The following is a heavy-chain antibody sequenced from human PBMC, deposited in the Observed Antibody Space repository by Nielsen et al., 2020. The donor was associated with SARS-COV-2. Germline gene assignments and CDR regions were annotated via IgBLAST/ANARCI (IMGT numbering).Heavy chain of an antibody. Sequence: SETLSLTCAVYGGSFSGYSWSWIRQPPGKGLEWIGEINHSGSTNYNPSLKSRVTISVDTSKNQFSLKLSSVTAADTAVYYCARGPEQQLALDYWGQGTLVTVSS. CDR3: ARGPEQQLALDY. J-gene: IGHJ4*02. V-gene: IGHV4-34*01. CDR1: GGSFSGYS. D-gene: IGHD6-13*01. CDR2: INHSGST.